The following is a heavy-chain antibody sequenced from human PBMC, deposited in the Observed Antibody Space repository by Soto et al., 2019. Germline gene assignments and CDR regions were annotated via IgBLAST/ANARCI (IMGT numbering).Heavy chain of an antibody. CDR2: INAGNGNT. D-gene: IGHD3-10*01. CDR1: GYTFTSYA. J-gene: IGHJ6*03. V-gene: IGHV1-3*01. Sequence: ASVKVSCKASGYTFTSYAMHWVRQAPGQRLEWMGWINAGNGNTKYSQKFQGRVTITRDTSASTAYMELSSLRSEDTAVYYCARDFFGGSGSYYAYYYYYMDVWGKGTTVTVSS. CDR3: ARDFFGGSGSYYAYYYYYMDV.